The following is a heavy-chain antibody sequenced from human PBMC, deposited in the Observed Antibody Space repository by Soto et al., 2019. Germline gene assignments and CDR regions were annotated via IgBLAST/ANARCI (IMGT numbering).Heavy chain of an antibody. D-gene: IGHD6-13*01. V-gene: IGHV1-2*04. CDR3: ARDSAGAAGYYYYYYGMDV. CDR1: GYTFTGYY. J-gene: IGHJ6*02. CDR2: INPNSGGT. Sequence: VASVKVSCKASGYTFTGYYMHWVRQAPGQGLVWMGWINPNSGGTNYAQKFQGWVTMTRDTSISTAYMELSRLRSDDTAVYYCARDSAGAAGYYYYYYGMDVWGQGTTVTVS.